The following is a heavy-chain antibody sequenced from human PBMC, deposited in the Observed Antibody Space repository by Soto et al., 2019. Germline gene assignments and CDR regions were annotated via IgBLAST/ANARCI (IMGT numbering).Heavy chain of an antibody. CDR1: GFTLTSYT. V-gene: IGHV3-21*01. D-gene: IGHD3-10*01. J-gene: IGHJ6*02. CDR3: VRERGLSSFYGMDV. CDR2: ITSSSSHI. Sequence: GGSLRLSCAASGFTLTSYTMNWVRQASGKGLEWVSSITSSSSHIYYADSVKGRFTISRDNAGNSLYLQMNSLRAEDSAVYYCVRERGLSSFYGMDVWGQGTTVTVSS.